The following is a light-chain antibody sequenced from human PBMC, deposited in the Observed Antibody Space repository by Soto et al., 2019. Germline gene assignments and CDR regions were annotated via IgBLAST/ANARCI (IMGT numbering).Light chain of an antibody. Sequence: DIQVTQSPSTLSASVGDRVTITCRASQNINNWLAWYQQKPGKAPKLLIYKATSLESGVPTRFSGSGSGTEFTLTISSVQPDDFATYYCQQYRMFGQGTKVEVK. J-gene: IGKJ1*01. V-gene: IGKV1-5*03. CDR2: KAT. CDR3: QQYRM. CDR1: QNINNW.